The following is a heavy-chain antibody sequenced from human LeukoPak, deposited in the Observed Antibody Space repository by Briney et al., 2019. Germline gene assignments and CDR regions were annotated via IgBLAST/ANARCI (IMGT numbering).Heavy chain of an antibody. Sequence: SETLSLTCTVSGYSITSASHWGWIRQPPGKGLEWIGHFYHSGSTYYNPSRVTISMDTSKNQFYLRLSSVTAADTAVYYCARHAPALSIRYFDWERKAFDIWGQGTMVTVSS. J-gene: IGHJ3*02. CDR3: ARHAPALSIRYFDWERKAFDI. CDR2: FYHSGST. D-gene: IGHD3-9*01. CDR1: GYSITSASH. V-gene: IGHV4-38-2*02.